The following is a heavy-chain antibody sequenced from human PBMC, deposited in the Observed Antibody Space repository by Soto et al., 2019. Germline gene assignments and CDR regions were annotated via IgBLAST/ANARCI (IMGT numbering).Heavy chain of an antibody. D-gene: IGHD2-8*01. V-gene: IGHV1-18*01. Sequence: QVQLVQSGAEVKKPGASVKVSCKASGYTFTSYGISWVRQAPGQGLEWMGWISAYNGNTNYEQKLEGRVNMTTATSTSTAYMELRSLRSDDTAVYFCARGGGYCTNGVCYYYYYYGMDVWGQGTTVTVSS. J-gene: IGHJ6*02. CDR2: ISAYNGNT. CDR1: GYTFTSYG. CDR3: ARGGGYCTNGVCYYYYYYGMDV.